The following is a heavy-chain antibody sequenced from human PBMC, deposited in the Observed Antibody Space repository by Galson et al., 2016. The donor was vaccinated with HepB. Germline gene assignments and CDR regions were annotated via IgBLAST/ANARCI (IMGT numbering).Heavy chain of an antibody. CDR3: ARGNKMDYGGPYYYYFMDV. CDR1: GYPFTAYY. D-gene: IGHD4-23*01. CDR2: INPNSGYT. Sequence: SVKVSCKASGYPFTAYYMHWVRQAPGQGLEWMGWINPNSGYTNFAQKFQGRLTMTRDTSITTVYMDLSALRSDDTAVYYCARGNKMDYGGPYYYYFMDVWGKGTTVTVSS. J-gene: IGHJ6*03. V-gene: IGHV1-2*02.